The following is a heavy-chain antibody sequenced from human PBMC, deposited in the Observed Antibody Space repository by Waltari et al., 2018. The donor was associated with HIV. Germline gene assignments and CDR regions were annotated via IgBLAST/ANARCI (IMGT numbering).Heavy chain of an antibody. D-gene: IGHD3-10*01. CDR3: ARRGVLTYYYTMDV. J-gene: IGHJ6*02. Sequence: QVQLVESGGGVVQPGRSLRLSCAASGFTFSNHGMHWLRQAPGKGLGVVAFLSYDGSDKYYADSVRGRFTISRDNSKNTLYLQMNNLRAEDTAVYFCARRGVLTYYYTMDVWGQGTTVTVSS. V-gene: IGHV3-33*05. CDR1: GFTFSNHG. CDR2: LSYDGSDK.